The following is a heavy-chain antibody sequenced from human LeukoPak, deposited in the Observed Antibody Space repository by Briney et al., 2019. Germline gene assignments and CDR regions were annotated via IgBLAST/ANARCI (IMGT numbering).Heavy chain of an antibody. CDR1: GYTFTSYD. Sequence: ASVKVSCKASGYTFTSYDINWVRQATGQGLEWMGWMNLNSGNTGYAQKFQGRVTMTRNTSISTAYMELSSLRSEDTAVYYCARGKSLNYSYYGMDVWGQGTTVTVSS. CDR3: ARGKSLNYSYYGMDV. CDR2: MNLNSGNT. V-gene: IGHV1-8*01. J-gene: IGHJ6*02.